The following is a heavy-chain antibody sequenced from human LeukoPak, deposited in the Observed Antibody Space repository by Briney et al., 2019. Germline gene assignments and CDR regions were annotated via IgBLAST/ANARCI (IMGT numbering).Heavy chain of an antibody. J-gene: IGHJ5*01. V-gene: IGHV1-69*05. D-gene: IGHD3-22*01. CDR3: ARDPAGSSGLGNWFDY. CDR2: IIPIFGTA. CDR1: GGTFSSYA. Sequence: SVKVSCKASGGTFSSYAISWVRQAPGQGLEWMGGIIPIFGTATYAQKFKGSVSITTDESTSTAYMALSSLRSKDRAAYYCARDPAGSSGLGNWFDYWGRGTLVTVSS.